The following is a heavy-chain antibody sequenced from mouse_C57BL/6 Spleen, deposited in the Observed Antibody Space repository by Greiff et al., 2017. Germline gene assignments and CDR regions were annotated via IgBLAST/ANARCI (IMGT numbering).Heavy chain of an antibody. CDR3: GKEYYGSSPLFDY. Sequence: QVQLKQPGAELVKPGASVKMSCKASGYTFTSYWINWVKQRPGQGLEWIGDIYPGSGSTNYNEKFKSKATLTVDTSSSTAYMQLSSLTSEDSSVXYGGKEYYGSSPLFDYWGQGTTLTVSS. D-gene: IGHD1-1*01. J-gene: IGHJ2*01. CDR1: GYTFTSYW. CDR2: IYPGSGST. V-gene: IGHV1-55*01.